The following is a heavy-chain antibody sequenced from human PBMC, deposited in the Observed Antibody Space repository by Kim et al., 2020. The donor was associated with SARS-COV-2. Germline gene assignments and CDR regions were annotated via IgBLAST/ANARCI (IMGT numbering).Heavy chain of an antibody. J-gene: IGHJ5*02. CDR2: T. D-gene: IGHD1-26*01. CDR3: ARESGIPSWFDP. Sequence: TYYDQSLKNRVTNSVDTSKNQFSLELNSVTDADTAVYYCARESGIPSWFDPGGQGTLVTVSS. V-gene: IGHV4-31*02.